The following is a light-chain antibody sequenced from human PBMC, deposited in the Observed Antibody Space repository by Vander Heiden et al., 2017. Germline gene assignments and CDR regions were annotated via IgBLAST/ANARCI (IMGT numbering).Light chain of an antibody. CDR2: AAS. J-gene: IGKJ4*01. CDR1: QGISSY. Sequence: DIQLTPSPSFLSASVGDRVPITCRASQGISSYLAWYQQKPAKAPKLLIFAASTLQSGVPSRFSGSGSGTEFTLTISSLQPEDFATNYCQQLNSYPLTFGGGTKVEIK. V-gene: IGKV1-9*01. CDR3: QQLNSYPLT.